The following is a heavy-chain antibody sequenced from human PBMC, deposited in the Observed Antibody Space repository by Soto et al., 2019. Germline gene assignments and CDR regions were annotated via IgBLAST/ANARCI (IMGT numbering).Heavy chain of an antibody. CDR1: GGSFSGYY. Sequence: SETLSLTCAVYGGSFSGYYWSWIRQPPGKGLEWIGEINHSGSTNYNPSLKSRVTISVDTSKNQFSLKLSSVTAADTAVYYCASAGYFDWLLYSPRPTGTFDYWGQGTLVTVSS. J-gene: IGHJ4*02. CDR3: ASAGYFDWLLYSPRPTGTFDY. CDR2: INHSGST. V-gene: IGHV4-34*01. D-gene: IGHD3-9*01.